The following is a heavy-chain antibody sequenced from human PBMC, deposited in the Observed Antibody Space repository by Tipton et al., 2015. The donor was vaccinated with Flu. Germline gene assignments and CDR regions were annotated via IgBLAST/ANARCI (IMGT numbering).Heavy chain of an antibody. CDR1: GDSIASDYF. Sequence: TLSLTCSVSGDSIASDYFWAWVRQPPGKGLEWIGNVHREGSTFNSPSLMSRVTLAVDRSKNQFSLRLNSVTAADTAVYYCARDVTYYYISGSSYLDSWGQGTLVAVSS. J-gene: IGHJ4*02. CDR3: ARDVTYYYISGSSYLDS. D-gene: IGHD3-10*01. V-gene: IGHV4-38-2*02. CDR2: VHREGST.